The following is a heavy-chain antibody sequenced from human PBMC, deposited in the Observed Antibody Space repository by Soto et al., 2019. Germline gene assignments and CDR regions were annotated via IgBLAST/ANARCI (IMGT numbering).Heavy chain of an antibody. J-gene: IGHJ6*03. CDR3: AKDEIDYGDYGYYYYYMDV. Sequence: SLRLSCAASGFTFDDYAMHWVRQAPGKGQDWVSGISWNSGSMGYADSVKGRFTISRDNAKNSLYLQMNSLRAEDTALYYCAKDEIDYGDYGYYYYYMDVWGKGTTVTVSS. CDR2: ISWNSGSM. CDR1: GFTFDDYA. V-gene: IGHV3-9*01. D-gene: IGHD4-17*01.